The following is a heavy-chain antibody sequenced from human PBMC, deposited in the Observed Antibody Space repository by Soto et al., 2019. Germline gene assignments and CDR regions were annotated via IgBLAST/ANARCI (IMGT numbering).Heavy chain of an antibody. Sequence: QLQLQESGPGLVKPSETLSLTCTVSGGSISSSSYYWGWIRQPPGKGLEWIGSIYYSGSTYYNPSPKSRVXTXVXXSKHPFSLQLSSVTAAATAVYYCASHTPAISISDHWGRGTLVTVSS. CDR3: ASHTPAISISDH. CDR2: IYYSGST. D-gene: IGHD2-15*01. V-gene: IGHV4-39*01. J-gene: IGHJ4*02. CDR1: GGSISSSSYY.